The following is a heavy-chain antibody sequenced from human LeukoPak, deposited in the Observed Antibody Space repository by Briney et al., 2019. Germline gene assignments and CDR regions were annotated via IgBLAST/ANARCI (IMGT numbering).Heavy chain of an antibody. D-gene: IGHD3-16*01. CDR1: GFTFSSYS. Sequence: PGGSLRLSCAASGFTFSSYSMNWVRQAPGKGLEWVSSISSSSSYIYYADSVKGRFTISRDNAKNSLFLQMNSLRAEDTAVYYCARLGEKADFDYWGQGTLVTVSS. CDR2: ISSSSSYI. J-gene: IGHJ4*02. V-gene: IGHV3-21*01. CDR3: ARLGEKADFDY.